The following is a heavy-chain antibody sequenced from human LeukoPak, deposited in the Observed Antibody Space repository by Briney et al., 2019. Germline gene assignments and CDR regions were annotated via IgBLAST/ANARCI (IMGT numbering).Heavy chain of an antibody. CDR2: ISGYNGNT. CDR3: ATSIVGAALMVI. D-gene: IGHD1-26*01. Sequence: ASVKVSCKASGYTFSSYGIAWVRQAPGQGLEWMGWISGYNGNTNYAQKLQGRVSMTTDTSTTTAYMELSRLRSDDTAVYYCATSIVGAALMVIWGQGTLVTVSS. J-gene: IGHJ4*02. V-gene: IGHV1-18*01. CDR1: GYTFSSYG.